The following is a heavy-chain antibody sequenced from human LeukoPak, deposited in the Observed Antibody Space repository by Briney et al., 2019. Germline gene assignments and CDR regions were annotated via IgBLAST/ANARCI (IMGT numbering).Heavy chain of an antibody. Sequence: SETLSLTCTVSGGSISSGGYYWSWIRQHPGKGLEWIGYIYYSGSTYYNPSLKSRVTLSVDTSKNQFSLKLSSVTAADTAVYYCASGAVAGPIDYWGQGTLVTVSS. CDR2: IYYSGST. CDR1: GGSISSGGYY. D-gene: IGHD6-19*01. V-gene: IGHV4-31*03. J-gene: IGHJ4*02. CDR3: ASGAVAGPIDY.